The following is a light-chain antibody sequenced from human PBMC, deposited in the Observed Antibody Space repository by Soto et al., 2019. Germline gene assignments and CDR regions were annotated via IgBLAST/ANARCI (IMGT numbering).Light chain of an antibody. CDR2: SAS. CDR3: QQSYSTTIT. Sequence: DIQMPRSPLCQSASVGALVTISCRASQTISRYLNWYEQRPGKAPNFLIYSASSLQSGVPSRFSGSGSGTDFTLTISSLHPEDFATYYCQQSYSTTITFGQGTRLDIK. J-gene: IGKJ5*01. CDR1: QTISRY. V-gene: IGKV1-39*01.